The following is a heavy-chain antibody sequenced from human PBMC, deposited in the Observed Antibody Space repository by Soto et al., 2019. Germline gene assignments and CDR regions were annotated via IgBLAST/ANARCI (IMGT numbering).Heavy chain of an antibody. J-gene: IGHJ4*02. Sequence: EVQLVESGGFLVQSGGSLRLSCAASGFIYRNYWMSWVRQAPGKGLEWVGNIKQDGSEIHYVDSLKDRFTISRDNTKNSVYLQMNSLRVEDTAVYYCARIGYSSSSFDYWGQGTLVTVSS. CDR2: IKQDGSEI. CDR3: ARIGYSSSSFDY. CDR1: GFIYRNYW. V-gene: IGHV3-7*01. D-gene: IGHD6-6*01.